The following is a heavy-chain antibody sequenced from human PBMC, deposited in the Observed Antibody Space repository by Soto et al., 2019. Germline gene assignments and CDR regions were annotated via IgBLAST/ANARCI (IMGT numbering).Heavy chain of an antibody. D-gene: IGHD3-3*01. V-gene: IGHV5-51*01. CDR3: ARHRGLRFLEWSYYGMDV. Sequence: PGESLKISCKGSGYSFTSYWIGWVRQMPGKGLEWMGIIYPGDSDTRYSPSFQGQVTISADKSISTAYLQWSSLKASDTAMYYCARHRGLRFLEWSYYGMDVWGQGTTVTVSS. CDR1: GYSFTSYW. J-gene: IGHJ6*02. CDR2: IYPGDSDT.